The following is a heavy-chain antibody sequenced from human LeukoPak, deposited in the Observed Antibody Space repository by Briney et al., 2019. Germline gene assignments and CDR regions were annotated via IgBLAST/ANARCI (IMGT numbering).Heavy chain of an antibody. CDR1: GYTFTSYG. D-gene: IGHD6-19*01. J-gene: IGHJ4*02. V-gene: IGHV1-18*01. CDR3: AREMAVAGSGVIDS. Sequence: ASVNVSCKASGYTFTSYGLSWVRQAPGQGLEWMGWISTYNDNTHYAQKFQGRVTMTTDTSTNTAYMELRSLRSDDTAVYYCAREMAVAGSGVIDSWGQGTLVTVSS. CDR2: ISTYNDNT.